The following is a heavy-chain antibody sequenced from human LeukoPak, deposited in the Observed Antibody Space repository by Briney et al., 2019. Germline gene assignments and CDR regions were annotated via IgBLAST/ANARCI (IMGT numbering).Heavy chain of an antibody. J-gene: IGHJ4*02. V-gene: IGHV3-30*03. CDR2: ISYDGSYE. CDR1: GFTFNTYA. D-gene: IGHD3-22*01. Sequence: GGSLRLSCAASGFTFNTYAMHWVRQAPGKGLEWVAIISYDGSYEYYADSVKGRFTISRDNSKNTLYLQMNSLRAEDTAVYYCAPYYYDSRAFGNWGQGTLVTVSS. CDR3: APYYYDSRAFGN.